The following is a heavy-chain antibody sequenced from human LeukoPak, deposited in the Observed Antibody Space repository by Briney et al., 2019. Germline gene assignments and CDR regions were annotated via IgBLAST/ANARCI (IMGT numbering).Heavy chain of an antibody. V-gene: IGHV1-69*05. CDR1: GGTFSSYA. CDR2: IIPIFGTA. J-gene: IGHJ4*02. CDR3: ARDAEGPTPDY. Sequence: VASVKVSCKASGGTFSSYAISWVRQAPGQGLEWMGGIIPIFGTANYAQKFQGRVTITTDESTSTAYMELSSLRSDDTAVYYCARDAEGPTPDYWGQGTLVTVSS.